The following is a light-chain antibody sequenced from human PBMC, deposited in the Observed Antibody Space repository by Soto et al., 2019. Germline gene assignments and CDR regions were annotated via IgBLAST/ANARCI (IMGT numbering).Light chain of an antibody. CDR2: GAS. Sequence: EIVMTQSPATLSVSPGERATVSCRASQSVSDNLAWYQQKPGQAPRLLIYGASTRATGIPARFSGSGSGTEFTLTISSLQSEDFAVYYCQQYNNWPLTFGGGTRLEIK. CDR3: QQYNNWPLT. CDR1: QSVSDN. V-gene: IGKV3D-15*01. J-gene: IGKJ5*01.